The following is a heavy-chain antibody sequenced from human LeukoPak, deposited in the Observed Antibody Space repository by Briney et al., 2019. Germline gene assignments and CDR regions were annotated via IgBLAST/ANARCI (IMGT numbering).Heavy chain of an antibody. J-gene: IGHJ4*02. Sequence: GASVKVSCKASGYTFNSYDINWVRQATGQGLEWMGWINPNSGGTNYAQKFQGRVTMTRDTSISTAYMELSRLRSDDTAVYYCARAARIGYSSSWYGYWGQGTLVTVSS. CDR1: GYTFNSYD. V-gene: IGHV1-2*02. CDR2: INPNSGGT. D-gene: IGHD6-13*01. CDR3: ARAARIGYSSSWYGY.